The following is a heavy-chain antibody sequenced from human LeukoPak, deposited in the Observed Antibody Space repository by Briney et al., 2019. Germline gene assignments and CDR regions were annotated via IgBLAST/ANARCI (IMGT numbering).Heavy chain of an antibody. CDR1: LFTLTSSA. V-gene: IGHV1-58*01. CDR3: AAEGRPTVVTFRKGAVDL. Sequence: GASVNVSCKASLFTLTSSAVQGVRQARGQRLEWIGWIFVGSGNTNYAQKFQERVTITRDMSTSTVYMELSSLRSEDTAVYYCAAEGRPTVVTFRKGAVDLWGQGTMVTVSS. J-gene: IGHJ3*01. CDR2: IFVGSGNT. D-gene: IGHD4-23*01.